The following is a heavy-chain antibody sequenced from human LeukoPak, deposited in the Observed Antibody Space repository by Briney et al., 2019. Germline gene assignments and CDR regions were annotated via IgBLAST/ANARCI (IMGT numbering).Heavy chain of an antibody. D-gene: IGHD3-22*01. J-gene: IGHJ4*02. V-gene: IGHV4-4*07. CDR3: ARTPIYYFDNSGYYN. Sequence: SETLSLTCTVSGGSISSYYWSWIRQPAGKGLEWIGLIYSSGSTSYNPSLKSRVTMSVDTSKKQFSLRLSSVTAADTAVYYCARTPIYYFDNSGYYNWGQGTLVTVSS. CDR2: IYSSGST. CDR1: GGSISSYY.